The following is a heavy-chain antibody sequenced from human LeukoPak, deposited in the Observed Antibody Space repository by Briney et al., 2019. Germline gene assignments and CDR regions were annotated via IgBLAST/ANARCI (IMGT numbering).Heavy chain of an antibody. CDR1: GFTFSSYG. CDR3: AKPSTMVRGVVGYYFDS. J-gene: IGHJ4*02. Sequence: GGSLRLSCAASGFTFSSYGMHWVRQAPGKELEWVAVISYDGSNENYADSVRGRFTISRDNSKNTLYLQMNSLRAEDTAVYYCAKPSTMVRGVVGYYFDSWGQGTLVTVSS. V-gene: IGHV3-30*18. D-gene: IGHD3-10*01. CDR2: ISYDGSNE.